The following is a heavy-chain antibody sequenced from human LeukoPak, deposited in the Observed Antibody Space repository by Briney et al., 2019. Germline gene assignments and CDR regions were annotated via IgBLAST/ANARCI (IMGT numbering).Heavy chain of an antibody. CDR3: ARRHCSSTSCYLFDY. D-gene: IGHD2-2*01. CDR2: IYYSGST. CDR1: GGSISSGGYY. V-gene: IGHV4-31*03. Sequence: SQTLSLTCTVSGGSISSGGYYWSWIRQHPGKGLEWIGYIYYSGSTYYNPSLKSRVTISVDTSKNQFSLKLSSVTAADTAVYYCARRHCSSTSCYLFDYWGQGTLVTVSS. J-gene: IGHJ4*02.